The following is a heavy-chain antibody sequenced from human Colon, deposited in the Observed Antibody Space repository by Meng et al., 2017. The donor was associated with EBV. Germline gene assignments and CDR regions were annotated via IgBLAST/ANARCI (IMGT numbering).Heavy chain of an antibody. CDR1: GASGSDTNHF. Sequence: HLQLQESGPGLVKPSETLSLTCIVSGASGSDTNHFWGWVRQAPGKGLEWVGSINSNWNTYSNPSLTSRVTMSLDTSKNQFSLKLSSVTAADTAVYYCVRVRGDFDYWGQGTLVTVSS. D-gene: IGHD3-16*01. J-gene: IGHJ4*02. CDR2: INSNWNT. V-gene: IGHV4-39*07. CDR3: VRVRGDFDY.